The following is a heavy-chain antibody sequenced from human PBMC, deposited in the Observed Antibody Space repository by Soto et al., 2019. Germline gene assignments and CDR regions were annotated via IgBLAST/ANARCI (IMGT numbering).Heavy chain of an antibody. CDR2: ISGSGRTI. CDR1: GIVFSNY. V-gene: IGHV3-11*01. Sequence: QVPLVESGGGLVKPGGSLRPSCAASGIVFSNYMIWVRQAPGKGLEWLSYISGSGRTIYSADSVKGRFTISRDNATNSLYLQMNNVRTEDTAVYYCARLPFPWGWFDPWGQGTLVTVSS. D-gene: IGHD3-16*01. J-gene: IGHJ5*02. CDR3: ARLPFPWGWFDP.